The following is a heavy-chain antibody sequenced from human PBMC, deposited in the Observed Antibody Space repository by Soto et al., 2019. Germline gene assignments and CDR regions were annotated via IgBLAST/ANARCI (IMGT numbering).Heavy chain of an antibody. CDR2: IIPIFGTA. CDR1: GGTFSSYA. CDR3: ARGAVTYYDAPGY. V-gene: IGHV1-69*13. Sequence: GASVKVSCKTAGGTFSSYAISWVRQAPGQGLEWMGGIIPIFGTANYAQKFQGRVTITADESTSTAYMELSSLRSEDTAVYYCARGAVTYYDAPGYWGQGTLVTVSS. J-gene: IGHJ4*02. D-gene: IGHD3-22*01.